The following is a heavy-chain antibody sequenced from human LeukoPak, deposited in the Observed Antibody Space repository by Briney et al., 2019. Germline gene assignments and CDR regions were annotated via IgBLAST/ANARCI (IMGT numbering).Heavy chain of an antibody. CDR3: AKDGALDSSGYYANY. CDR2: IRYDGSNK. V-gene: IGHV3-30*02. Sequence: PGGSLRLSCAASGFTFSSYGMHWVRQAPGKGLEWVAFIRYDGSNKYYADSVKGRFTISRDNSKNTLYLQMNSLRAEDTAVYYCAKDGALDSSGYYANYWGQGTLVTVSS. J-gene: IGHJ4*02. D-gene: IGHD3-22*01. CDR1: GFTFSSYG.